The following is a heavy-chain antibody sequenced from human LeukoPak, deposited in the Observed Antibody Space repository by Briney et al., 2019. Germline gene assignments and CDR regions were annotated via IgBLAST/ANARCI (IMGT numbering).Heavy chain of an antibody. V-gene: IGHV3-48*03. Sequence: GGSLRLSCAASGFTFSTYEMNWVRQAPGKGLEWVSYISSRDSTIYYADSVKGRFTISRDNAKNSLYLQMNSLKAEDTAVYYCARGGKYSYGYLESWGQGTLVTVSS. CDR1: GFTFSTYE. CDR2: ISSRDSTI. D-gene: IGHD5-18*01. J-gene: IGHJ4*02. CDR3: ARGGKYSYGYLES.